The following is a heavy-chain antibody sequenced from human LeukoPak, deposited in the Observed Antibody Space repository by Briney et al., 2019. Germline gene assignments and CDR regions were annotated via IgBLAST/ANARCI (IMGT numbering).Heavy chain of an antibody. CDR3: ANAPGYCSGGSCYDY. D-gene: IGHD2-15*01. CDR2: ISGSGGST. Sequence: PSETLSLTCTVSGGSISSYYWSWIRQAPGKGLEWVSVISGSGGSTNYADSVKGRFSISRDNSKNTVYLQMKSLRADDTAVYYCANAPGYCSGGSCYDYWGQGTLVSVSS. CDR1: GGSISSYY. V-gene: IGHV3-23*01. J-gene: IGHJ4*02.